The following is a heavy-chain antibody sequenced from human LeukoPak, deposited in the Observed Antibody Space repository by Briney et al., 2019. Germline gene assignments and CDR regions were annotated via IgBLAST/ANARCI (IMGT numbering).Heavy chain of an antibody. CDR1: GGSVSSGSYY. CDR3: ARYRSSGDLFDY. J-gene: IGHJ4*02. CDR2: IYYSGST. Sequence: SETLSLTCTVSGGSVSSGSYYWSWIRQPPGKGLEWIGYIYYSGSTNYNPSLKSRLTMSVDTSKNQFSLRLTSVTAADTAVYYCARYRSSGDLFDYWGQGTLVTVSS. V-gene: IGHV4-61*01. D-gene: IGHD3-10*01.